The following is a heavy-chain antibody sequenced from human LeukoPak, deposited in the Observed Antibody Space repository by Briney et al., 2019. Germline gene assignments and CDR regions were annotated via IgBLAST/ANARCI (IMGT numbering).Heavy chain of an antibody. CDR3: ARGGYYGSGNDFRFDP. J-gene: IGHJ5*02. CDR2: IHYTGST. CDR1: RGSISSKY. V-gene: IGHV4-59*01. D-gene: IGHD3-10*01. Sequence: SSETLSLTSTVPRGSISSKYWTSIRQSPGKGLENNRHIHYTGSTNYNPSLKSRVTISVETSKNQFSLKLKSVTAADTAVYYCARGGYYGSGNDFRFDPWGQGTLVTVSS.